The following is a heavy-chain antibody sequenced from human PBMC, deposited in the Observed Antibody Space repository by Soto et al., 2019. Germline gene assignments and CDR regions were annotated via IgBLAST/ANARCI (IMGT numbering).Heavy chain of an antibody. V-gene: IGHV4-59*08. CDR1: SDSISSYY. D-gene: IGHD2-15*01. CDR3: AGEVGGAICCLDY. Sequence: PSETLSLTCTVSSDSISSYYWIWIRQSPGKGLEWIGYTDYSGNTNYNPSLKSRVTISGDTSKNQFSLRLSSVTAADTAVYYCAGEVGGAICCLDYWGQGTLVTVSS. CDR2: TDYSGNT. J-gene: IGHJ4*02.